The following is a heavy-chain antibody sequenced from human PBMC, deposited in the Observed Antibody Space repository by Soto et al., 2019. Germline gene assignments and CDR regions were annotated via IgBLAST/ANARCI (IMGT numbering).Heavy chain of an antibody. J-gene: IGHJ5*02. CDR3: ATSNWFDP. Sequence: QLQLQESGPGLVKPSETLSLTCTVSGGSISSRGYYWGWIRQPPGKGLEWIGTIYYSGSTYYNPSTKRRVTISVDTSKTQFSLKLSSVTAADTAVYDCATSNWFDPWGQGTLVTVSS. V-gene: IGHV4-39*01. CDR1: GGSISSRGYY. CDR2: IYYSGST.